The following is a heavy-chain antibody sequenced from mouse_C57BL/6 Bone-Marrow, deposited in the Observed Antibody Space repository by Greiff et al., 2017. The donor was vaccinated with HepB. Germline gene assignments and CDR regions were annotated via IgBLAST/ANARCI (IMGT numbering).Heavy chain of an antibody. D-gene: IGHD2-4*01. J-gene: IGHJ3*01. CDR1: GYTFTSYG. CDR3: ARFHYDYDWFAY. Sequence: QVQLQQSGAELARPGASVKLSCKASGYTFTSYGISWVKQRTGQGLEWIGEIYPRSGNTYYNEKFKGKATLTADKSSSTAYMELRSLTSEDSAVYFCARFHYDYDWFAYWGQGTLVTVSA. CDR2: IYPRSGNT. V-gene: IGHV1-81*01.